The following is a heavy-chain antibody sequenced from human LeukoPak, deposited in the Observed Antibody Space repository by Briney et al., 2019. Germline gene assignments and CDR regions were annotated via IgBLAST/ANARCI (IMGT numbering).Heavy chain of an antibody. V-gene: IGHV4-31*03. CDR1: GGSISSGGYS. CDR3: ARVKYCSGGSCRYFDY. D-gene: IGHD2-15*01. CDR2: IYYSGST. Sequence: SETLSLTCTVSGGSISSGGYSWSWIRQHPGKGLEWIGYIYYSGSTYYNPSLKSRVTISVDTSKNQFSLKLSSVTAADTAVYYCARVKYCSGGSCRYFDYWGQGTLVTVSS. J-gene: IGHJ4*02.